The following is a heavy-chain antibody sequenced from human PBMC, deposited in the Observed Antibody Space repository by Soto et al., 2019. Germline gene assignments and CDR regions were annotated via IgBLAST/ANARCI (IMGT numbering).Heavy chain of an antibody. D-gene: IGHD5-18*01. CDR1: GGSISSYY. J-gene: IGHJ4*02. CDR3: ARGNPGYRYGYDSHNFDY. CDR2: IYYSGST. Sequence: SETLSLTCTVSGGSISSYYWSWIRQPPGKGLEWIGYIYYSGSTNYNPSLKSRVTISVDTSKNQFSLKLSSVTAADTAVYYCARGNPGYRYGYDSHNFDYWGQGTLVTVSS. V-gene: IGHV4-59*01.